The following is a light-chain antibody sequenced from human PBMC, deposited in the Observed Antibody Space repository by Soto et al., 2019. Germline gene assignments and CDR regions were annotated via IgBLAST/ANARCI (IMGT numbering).Light chain of an antibody. V-gene: IGKV1-27*01. CDR3: HKYNHAPT. CDR1: QAISSY. Sequence: DIQLTQSPSSLSASVGDRVTITCRASQAISSYLAWYQQKPAKVPELLIYATSTLQSGAPSRFSGSGSGTDFTLTISSLQPEDVATYYCHKYNHAPTFGGVTKVEIK. J-gene: IGKJ4*01. CDR2: ATS.